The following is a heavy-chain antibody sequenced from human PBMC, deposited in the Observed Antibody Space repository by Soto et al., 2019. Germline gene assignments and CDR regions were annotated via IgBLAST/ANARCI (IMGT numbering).Heavy chain of an antibody. CDR2: IIPILGIA. Sequence: QVQLVQSGAEVKKPGSSVKVSCKASGGTFSSYTISWVRQAPGQGLEWMGRIIPILGIANYAQKFQGRVTITPDKSTSTAYMELSSLRSEDTAVYYCARDNDCSSTSCYIYYGMDVWGQGTTVTVSS. CDR3: ARDNDCSSTSCYIYYGMDV. J-gene: IGHJ6*02. CDR1: GGTFSSYT. V-gene: IGHV1-69*08. D-gene: IGHD2-2*02.